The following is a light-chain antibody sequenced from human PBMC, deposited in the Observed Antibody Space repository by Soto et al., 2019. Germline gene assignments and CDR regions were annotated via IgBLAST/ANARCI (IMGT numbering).Light chain of an antibody. Sequence: QSALTQPASVSGSPGQSITIPCTGTSGDVGGYNLVSWYQQHPGKAPKLMIYEVTEWPSGVSNRFSGSKSGNTASLTISGLQPDDEDDYYCFSDAGNSEVFGTGTKLTVL. CDR2: EVT. V-gene: IGLV2-23*02. CDR3: FSDAGNSEV. J-gene: IGLJ1*01. CDR1: SGDVGGYNL.